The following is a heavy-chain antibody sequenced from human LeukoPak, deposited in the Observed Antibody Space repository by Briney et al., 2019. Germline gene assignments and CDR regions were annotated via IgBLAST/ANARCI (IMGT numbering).Heavy chain of an antibody. V-gene: IGHV3-21*04. Sequence: GGSLRLSCAASEFTFSTYSMSWVRQAPGKGLEWVSSISSSSTYIYYADSVKGRFTISRDNAKNSLYLQMNSLRAEDTALYYCAKDVQWLANYYYYGMDVWGQGTTVTVSS. D-gene: IGHD6-19*01. J-gene: IGHJ6*02. CDR2: ISSSSTYI. CDR3: AKDVQWLANYYYYGMDV. CDR1: EFTFSTYS.